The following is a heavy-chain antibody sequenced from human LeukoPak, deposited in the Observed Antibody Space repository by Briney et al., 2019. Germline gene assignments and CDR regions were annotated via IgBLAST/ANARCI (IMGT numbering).Heavy chain of an antibody. CDR3: ARSDSIGPYGYYYFYNMDV. V-gene: IGHV1-18*01. J-gene: IGHJ6*02. CDR1: GYTFTSYG. Sequence: ASVKVSCMASGYTFTSYGISWVRQAPGQGLERMGWISAYNGNTNYAQSLQGRVTMTTDTSTNTAYMELRSLRSDDTAVYYCARSDSIGPYGYYYFYNMDVWGQGTTVTVSS. CDR2: ISAYNGNT. D-gene: IGHD4-17*01.